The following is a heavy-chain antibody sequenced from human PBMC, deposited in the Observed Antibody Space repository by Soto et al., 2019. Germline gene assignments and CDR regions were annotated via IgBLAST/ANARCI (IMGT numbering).Heavy chain of an antibody. J-gene: IGHJ4*02. D-gene: IGHD2-21*01. Sequence: QLQLQESGPGLVKPSETLSLTCTVSGDSISSSTYYWGWIRQPPGKGLEWIGSMYYSGSTYYNPSLKSRVTISIDTSKNQFSLKLSSVTAADTAVYYCVRLRTGVNDDWGQGTLVTVSS. V-gene: IGHV4-39*01. CDR3: VRLRTGVNDD. CDR1: GDSISSSTYY. CDR2: MYYSGST.